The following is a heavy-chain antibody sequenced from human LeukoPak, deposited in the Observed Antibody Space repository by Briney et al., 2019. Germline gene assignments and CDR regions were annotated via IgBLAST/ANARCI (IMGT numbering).Heavy chain of an antibody. Sequence: GRSLRLSCAASGFTFSSHGMQWVRQAPGKGLEWVSAISGSGGTTYYADSVKGRFTISGDNSKNTLYLQLNSLRADDMAVYYCAKDIVVVVSARGPFDYWGQGTLVTVSS. CDR1: GFTFSSHG. J-gene: IGHJ4*02. CDR2: ISGSGGTT. D-gene: IGHD2-15*01. CDR3: AKDIVVVVSARGPFDY. V-gene: IGHV3-23*01.